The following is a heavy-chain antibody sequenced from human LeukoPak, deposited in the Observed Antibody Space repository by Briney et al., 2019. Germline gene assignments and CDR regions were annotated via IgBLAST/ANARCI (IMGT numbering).Heavy chain of an antibody. CDR1: GFTFSSYS. CDR2: IYSGGGT. D-gene: IGHD4-23*01. J-gene: IGHJ4*02. CDR3: VRRAGGYSHPYDY. V-gene: IGHV3-53*01. Sequence: GGSLRLSCAASGFTFSSYSMNWVRQAPGKGLEWVSLIYSGGGTYYADSVRGRFTISRDDSKNTLYPQMNSLRAEDTAVYYCVRRAGGYSHPYDYWGQGTLVTVSS.